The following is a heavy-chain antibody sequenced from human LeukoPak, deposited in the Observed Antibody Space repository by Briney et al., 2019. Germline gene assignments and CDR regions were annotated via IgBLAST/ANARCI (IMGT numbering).Heavy chain of an antibody. V-gene: IGHV1-69*13. CDR1: GGTFSSYA. Sequence: ASVKASCKASGGTFSSYAISWVRQAPGQGLEWMEGIIPIFGTANYAQKFQGRVTITADESTSTAYMELSSLRSEDTAVYYCARDSGSYFDPFDYWGQGTLVTVSS. CDR2: IIPIFGTA. J-gene: IGHJ4*02. CDR3: ARDSGSYFDPFDY. D-gene: IGHD1-26*01.